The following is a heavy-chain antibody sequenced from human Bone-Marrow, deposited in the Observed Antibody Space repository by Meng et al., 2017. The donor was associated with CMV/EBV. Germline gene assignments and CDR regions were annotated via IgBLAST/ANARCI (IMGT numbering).Heavy chain of an antibody. CDR3: ARVEGRYYDSRGYFDF. J-gene: IGHJ4*02. V-gene: IGHV4-39*07. CDR2: VYYTGGT. Sequence: GSLRLSCTVSFGSISSTGYYWGWIRQAPGKGLEWIGNVYYTGGTHYNPSLKSRVTITIDTAKNQLSLTVRSVTAADTAVYYCARVEGRYYDSRGYFDFWGQ. D-gene: IGHD3-22*01. CDR1: FGSISSTGYY.